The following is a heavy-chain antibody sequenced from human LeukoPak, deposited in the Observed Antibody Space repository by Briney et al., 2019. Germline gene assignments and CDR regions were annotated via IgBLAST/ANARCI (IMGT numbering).Heavy chain of an antibody. D-gene: IGHD3-22*01. Sequence: ASVKVSCKASGYTFTTYYMHWVRQAPGQGVEGMGIIKPSGGSTSYAQKFQGRVTMTRYTSTSTVYMALSSLRSEDTAVYYCARASDSSGYYAPQHYFGYWGQGTPVTVST. V-gene: IGHV1-46*03. J-gene: IGHJ4*02. CDR2: IKPSGGST. CDR3: ARASDSSGYYAPQHYFGY. CDR1: GYTFTTYY.